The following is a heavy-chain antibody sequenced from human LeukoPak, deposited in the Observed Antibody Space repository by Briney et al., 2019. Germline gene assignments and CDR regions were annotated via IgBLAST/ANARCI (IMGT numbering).Heavy chain of an antibody. CDR1: GFTFSDYY. D-gene: IGHD2-15*01. V-gene: IGHV3-23*01. CDR3: AKGSEALMVVVGAHDAFDI. Sequence: GGSLRLSCAASGFTFSDYYMSWIRQAPGKGLEWVSAISGSGGSTYYADSVEGRFTISRDNSKNTLYLQMNSLRAEDTAVYYCAKGSEALMVVVGAHDAFDIWGQGTMVTVSS. CDR2: ISGSGGST. J-gene: IGHJ3*02.